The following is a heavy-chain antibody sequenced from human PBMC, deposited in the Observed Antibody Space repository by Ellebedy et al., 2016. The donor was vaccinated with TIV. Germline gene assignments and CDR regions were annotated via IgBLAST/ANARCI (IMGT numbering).Heavy chain of an antibody. Sequence: SETLSLXXAVSGGSIRSGDWCTWVRQPPGRGLEWIGEIYSSGSTNYNASLKSRVTISIDKSKKQFSLNLSSVTAADTAVYYCAIGVRAWGQGTLVTVSS. V-gene: IGHV4-4*02. J-gene: IGHJ4*02. CDR1: GGSIRSGDW. CDR3: AIGVRA. CDR2: IYSSGST.